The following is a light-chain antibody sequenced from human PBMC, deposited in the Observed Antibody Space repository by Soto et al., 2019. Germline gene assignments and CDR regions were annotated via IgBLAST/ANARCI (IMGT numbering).Light chain of an antibody. V-gene: IGKV3-20*01. CDR2: GAT. Sequence: ETVWTQSPGTLSFSPGERATLSCRASQTVYGDFVSWYQQRPGQAPRLLIHGATTRASDIPDRFSGSGSGTDFYLTINRLAPDDVAVYFCHQYGNSPLTFGPGTKLDF. CDR1: QTVYGDF. CDR3: HQYGNSPLT. J-gene: IGKJ3*01.